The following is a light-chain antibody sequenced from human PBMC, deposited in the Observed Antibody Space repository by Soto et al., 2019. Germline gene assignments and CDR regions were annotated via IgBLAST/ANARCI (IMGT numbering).Light chain of an antibody. V-gene: IGKV1-39*01. J-gene: IGKJ1*01. CDR3: QQSHSPPWT. CDR2: EAS. CDR1: QSINIY. Sequence: DIHMTQSPSSLSASVGDRVTITCRASQSINIYLNWYQRRPGQDPNLLIYEASTLQSAVPSRFSGSGSGTNFTLTISSLQREDSATYYCQQSHSPPWTFGQGTKVDIK.